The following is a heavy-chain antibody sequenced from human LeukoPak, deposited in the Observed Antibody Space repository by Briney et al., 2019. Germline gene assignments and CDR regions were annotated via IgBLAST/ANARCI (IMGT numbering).Heavy chain of an antibody. J-gene: IGHJ4*02. Sequence: GGSLRLSCEGSGFTFSNYWMSWVRQAPGKGLEWVANIQQHGSETYYGDSVKGRFTISRDNAKNSLYLQMNSLRAEDTAVYYCARDGINYYDSSGYYYFWGQGTLVTVSS. CDR3: ARDGINYYDSSGYYYF. D-gene: IGHD3-22*01. V-gene: IGHV3-7*03. CDR2: IQQHGSET. CDR1: GFTFSNYW.